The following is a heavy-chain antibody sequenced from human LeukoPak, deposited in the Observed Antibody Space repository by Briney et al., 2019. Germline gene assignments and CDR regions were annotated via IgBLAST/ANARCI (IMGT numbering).Heavy chain of an antibody. D-gene: IGHD6-13*01. CDR2: MNPNSGNT. J-gene: IGHJ6*02. CDR1: GYTFTSYD. CDR3: ASPSSSGYFLYYYSYGMDV. V-gene: IGHV1-8*01. Sequence: ASVKVSCKASGYTFTSYDINWVRQATGQGLEWMGWMNPNSGNTGYAQKFQGRVTMTRNTSISTAYMELSSLRSEDTAVYYCASPSSSGYFLYYYSYGMDVGGQGTTVTVPS.